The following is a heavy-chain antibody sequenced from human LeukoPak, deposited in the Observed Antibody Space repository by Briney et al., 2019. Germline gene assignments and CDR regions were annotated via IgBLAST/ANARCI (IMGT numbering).Heavy chain of an antibody. D-gene: IGHD1-26*01. Sequence: PSETLSLTCTVSGGSISSSSYYWGWIRQPPGKGLKWIGSIYYSGSTYYNPSLKSRVTISVDTSKNQFSLKLSSVTAADTAMYYCAKISGSYPHPFDYWGQGTLVTVSS. V-gene: IGHV4-39*01. CDR2: IYYSGST. CDR1: GGSISSSSYY. CDR3: AKISGSYPHPFDY. J-gene: IGHJ4*02.